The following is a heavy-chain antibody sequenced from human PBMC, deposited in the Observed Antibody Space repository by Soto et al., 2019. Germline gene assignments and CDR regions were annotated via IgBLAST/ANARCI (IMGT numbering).Heavy chain of an antibody. D-gene: IGHD3-22*01. CDR2: IYYSGST. Sequence: PSETLSLTCTVSGGSISSGGYYWSWIRQHPGKGLEWIGYIYYSGSTYYNPSLKSRVTISVDTSKNQFSLKLSSVTAADTAVYYCAREVGMTVVAKSGAFDIWGQGTMVTVS. V-gene: IGHV4-31*03. CDR1: GGSISSGGYY. J-gene: IGHJ3*02. CDR3: AREVGMTVVAKSGAFDI.